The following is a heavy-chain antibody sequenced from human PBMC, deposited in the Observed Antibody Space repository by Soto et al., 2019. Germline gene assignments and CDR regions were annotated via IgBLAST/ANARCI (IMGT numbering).Heavy chain of an antibody. J-gene: IGHJ4*02. CDR3: AKDRRAVAGSGFDY. V-gene: IGHV3-9*01. CDR2: ISWNTGGI. Sequence: GGSLRLSCAASGFTFDDYAMHWVRQAPGKGPEWVSGISWNTGGIDYADSVRGRFTISRDNTKNSLYLQMNSLRAEDTALYYCAKDRRAVAGSGFDYWGQGALVTVSS. CDR1: GFTFDDYA. D-gene: IGHD6-19*01.